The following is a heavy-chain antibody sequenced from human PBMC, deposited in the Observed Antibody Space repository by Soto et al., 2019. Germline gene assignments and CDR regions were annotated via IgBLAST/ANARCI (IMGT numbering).Heavy chain of an antibody. D-gene: IGHD6-6*01. Sequence: SDTLSLTCTVSGGSISSYYWSWIRQPPGKGLEWIGYIYYSGSTNYNPSLKSRVTISVDTSKNQFSLKLSSVTAADTAVYYCARGIAASPRWFDPWGQGTLVTVSS. CDR1: GGSISSYY. CDR2: IYYSGST. J-gene: IGHJ5*02. V-gene: IGHV4-59*01. CDR3: ARGIAASPRWFDP.